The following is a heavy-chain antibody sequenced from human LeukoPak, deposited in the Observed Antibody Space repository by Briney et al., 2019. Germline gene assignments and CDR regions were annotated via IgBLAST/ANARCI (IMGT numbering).Heavy chain of an antibody. CDR3: ARSLFDSSGYLGY. V-gene: IGHV3-7*01. D-gene: IGHD3-22*01. Sequence: GGSLRLSCAASGFTFITYWMTWVRQAPGKGLEWVANIKQDGSEKYYVDSVKGRFTISRDNAKNSLYLQMNSLRAEDTAVYYCARSLFDSSGYLGYWGQGILVTVSS. CDR2: IKQDGSEK. J-gene: IGHJ4*02. CDR1: GFTFITYW.